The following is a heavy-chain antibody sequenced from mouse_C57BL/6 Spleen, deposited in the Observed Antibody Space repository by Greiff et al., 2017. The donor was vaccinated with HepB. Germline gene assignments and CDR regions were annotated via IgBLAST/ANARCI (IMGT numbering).Heavy chain of an antibody. V-gene: IGHV1-52*01. CDR2: IDPSDSET. CDR1: GYTFPSYW. CDR3: ARSITTVVEGDFDY. J-gene: IGHJ2*01. Sequence: VQLQQPGAELVRPGSSVKLSCKASGYTFPSYWMHWVKQRPIQGLEWIGNIDPSDSETHYNQKFKDKATLTVDKSSSTAYMQLSSLTSEDSAVYYCARSITTVVEGDFDYWGQGTTLTVSS. D-gene: IGHD1-1*01.